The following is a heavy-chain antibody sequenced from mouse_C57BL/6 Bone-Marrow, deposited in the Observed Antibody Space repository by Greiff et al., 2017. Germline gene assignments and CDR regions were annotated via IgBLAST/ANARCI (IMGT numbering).Heavy chain of an antibody. CDR1: GFPITSGYY. CDR2: ITHSGET. Sequence: VQLVESGPGLVKPSQSLFLTCSITGFPITSGYYWIWIRQSPGKPLEWLGYITHSGETFYNPSLQSPISITRETSKNQFFLQLNSLTTEDTAMYYCAGNSIYYGNEGDYWGQGTTLTVSS. J-gene: IGHJ2*01. V-gene: IGHV12-3*01. CDR3: AGNSIYYGNEGDY. D-gene: IGHD2-1*01.